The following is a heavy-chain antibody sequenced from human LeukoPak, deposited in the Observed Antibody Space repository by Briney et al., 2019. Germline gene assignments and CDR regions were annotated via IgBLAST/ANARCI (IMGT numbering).Heavy chain of an antibody. CDR3: ARHGDYYGSGSYDIGGWFNP. V-gene: IGHV5-51*01. J-gene: IGHJ5*02. Sequence: GESLKISCKGSGYSLTSYWIGWVRQMPGKGLEWMGIIYPGDSDTRYSPSFQGQVTISADKSISTAYLQWSSLKASDTAMYYCARHGDYYGSGSYDIGGWFNPWGQGTLVTVSS. D-gene: IGHD3-10*01. CDR2: IYPGDSDT. CDR1: GYSLTSYW.